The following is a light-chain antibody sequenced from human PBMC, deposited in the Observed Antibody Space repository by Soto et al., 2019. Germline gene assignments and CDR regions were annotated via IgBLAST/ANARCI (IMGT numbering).Light chain of an antibody. CDR1: STDFVSYNR. CDR2: EAS. CDR3: SLYTSENTYV. J-gene: IGLJ1*01. Sequence: QSVLTQPPSVSGSPGQSVTISCTGTSTDFVSYNRVSWYQQPPGTAPKLIIYEASNRPSGVPDRFSGSKSGNTASLTISGLQAEDEADYDCSLYTSENTYVFGTGTKATGL. V-gene: IGLV2-18*01.